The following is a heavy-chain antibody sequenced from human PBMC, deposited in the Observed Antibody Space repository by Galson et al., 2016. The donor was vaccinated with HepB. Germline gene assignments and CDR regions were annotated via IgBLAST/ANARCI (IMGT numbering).Heavy chain of an antibody. CDR2: IYYNGHT. D-gene: IGHD4-23*01. CDR3: ARDRGNLGSDL. Sequence: SETLSLTCAVSGVSISSYYWSWIRQPPGKGLEWIGYIYYNGHTKTNSSLKSRVTLSVDTSTNHFSLNLTSVTAADTAVYYCARDRGNLGSDLWGRGTRVTVSP. CDR1: GVSISSYY. J-gene: IGHJ2*01. V-gene: IGHV4-59*01.